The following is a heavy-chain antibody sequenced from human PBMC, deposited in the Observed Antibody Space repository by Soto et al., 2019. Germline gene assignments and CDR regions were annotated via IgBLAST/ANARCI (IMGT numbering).Heavy chain of an antibody. Sequence: PSETLSLTCSVSGGSVSRGSYYWAWIRQSPGRTLELIGNIFSTGNTNYNPSLKSRVTISLDTSRNQFSLRLTSVTAADTAVYYCARDYDQYGDYGYWGQGTLVTVSS. J-gene: IGHJ4*02. V-gene: IGHV4-61*01. CDR2: IFSTGNT. CDR3: ARDYDQYGDYGY. CDR1: GGSVSRGSYY. D-gene: IGHD4-17*01.